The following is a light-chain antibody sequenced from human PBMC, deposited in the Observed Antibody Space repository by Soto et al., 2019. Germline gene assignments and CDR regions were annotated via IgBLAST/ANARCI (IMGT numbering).Light chain of an antibody. V-gene: IGLV1-47*02. CDR1: DSNIGSNS. J-gene: IGLJ1*01. CDR3: AAWDASLSACV. Sequence: VLTQPPSASGTAGQVVTISCSGGDSNIGSNSVYWYQHLPRMAPKLLIYYNNQRPSGVPDRFSGSRSGTSASLAIVGLRSEDEAVYYCAAWDASLSACVFGNRTKVTVL. CDR2: YNN.